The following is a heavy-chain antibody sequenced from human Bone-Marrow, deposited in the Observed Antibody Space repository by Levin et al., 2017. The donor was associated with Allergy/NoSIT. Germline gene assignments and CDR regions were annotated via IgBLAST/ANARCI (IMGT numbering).Heavy chain of an antibody. CDR2: ISYDGGKI. D-gene: IGHD2-15*01. J-gene: IGHJ4*02. Sequence: GGSLRLSCVASGLTLSSSGMHWVRQAPGKAPEWVAVISYDGGKIYYLDSVKGRFTISRDTYKNTLYLQMNSLRTEDTGVYYCAKARGWFFPPFENWGQGTRVTVSS. CDR1: GLTLSSSG. V-gene: IGHV3-30*18. CDR3: AKARGWFFPPFEN.